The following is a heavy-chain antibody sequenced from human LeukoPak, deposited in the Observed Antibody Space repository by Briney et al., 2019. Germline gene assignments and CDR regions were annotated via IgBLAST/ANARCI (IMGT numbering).Heavy chain of an antibody. D-gene: IGHD6-13*01. Sequence: SETLSLTCTVSGASITGYYWSWIRQPPGKGLEWIGYIHYSGVTNYNPSLRRRVTISVDTSKNQFSLNLSSVTATDTAVYYCARQNPAAAGQGLDYWGQGALVTVPS. CDR1: GASITGYY. CDR2: IHYSGVT. V-gene: IGHV4-59*08. J-gene: IGHJ4*02. CDR3: ARQNPAAAGQGLDY.